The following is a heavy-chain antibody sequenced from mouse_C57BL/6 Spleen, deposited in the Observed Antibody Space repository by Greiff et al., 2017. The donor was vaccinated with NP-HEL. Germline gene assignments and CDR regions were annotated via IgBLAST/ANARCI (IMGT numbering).Heavy chain of an antibody. V-gene: IGHV1-63*01. J-gene: IGHJ1*03. CDR2: IYPGGGYT. CDR3: ALYYSNPGYVGV. CDR1: GYTFTNYW. Sequence: QVQLQQSGAELVRPGTSVKMSCKASGYTFTNYWIGWAKQRPGHGLEWIGNIYPGGGYTNYNEKFQGKATLTADKSSSTAYMQFSSLTSEDSASYDCALYYSNPGYVGVWGTGTTVTVAS. D-gene: IGHD2-5*01.